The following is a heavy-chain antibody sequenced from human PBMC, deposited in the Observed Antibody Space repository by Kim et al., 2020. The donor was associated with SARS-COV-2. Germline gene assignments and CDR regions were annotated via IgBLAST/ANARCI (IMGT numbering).Heavy chain of an antibody. CDR2: ITEGGGET. Sequence: GGSLRLSCAASGFTFSDYVMTWVRQAPGKGLEWISTITEGGGETFYADSVKGRLTISRDDSKNTVYPQMKSLRAEDTAVYYCAKKLAASTAGPGNYFDYWGQGTLVTVSS. CDR3: AKKLAASTAGPGNYFDY. D-gene: IGHD2-21*02. V-gene: IGHV3-23*01. CDR1: GFTFSDYV. J-gene: IGHJ4*02.